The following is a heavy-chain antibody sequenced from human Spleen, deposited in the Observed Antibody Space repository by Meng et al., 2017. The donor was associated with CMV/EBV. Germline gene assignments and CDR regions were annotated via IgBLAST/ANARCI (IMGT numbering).Heavy chain of an antibody. V-gene: IGHV3-23*01. D-gene: IGHD2-15*01. Sequence: GESLKISCAASGFAFSNYLMTWVRQAPGKGLEWVSAISNSGGSTYYADSVKGRLTISRDNSENTLYLQMNSLRGEDTAVYYCARDRYCSGGSCSSYYYGMDVWGQGTTVTVSS. CDR3: ARDRYCSGGSCSSYYYGMDV. J-gene: IGHJ6*02. CDR1: GFAFSNYL. CDR2: ISNSGGST.